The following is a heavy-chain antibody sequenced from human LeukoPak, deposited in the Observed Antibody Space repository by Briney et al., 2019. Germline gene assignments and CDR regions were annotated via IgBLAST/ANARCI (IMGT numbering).Heavy chain of an antibody. CDR2: IIPILGIA. Sequence: AASVKVSCTASGGTFSSYAISWVRQAPGQGLEWMGRIIPILGIANYAQKFQGRVTITADKSTSTAYMELSSLRSEDTAAYYCASPNGWELRTYYYYYGMDVWGQGTTVTVSS. D-gene: IGHD1-26*01. V-gene: IGHV1-69*04. CDR1: GGTFSSYA. J-gene: IGHJ6*02. CDR3: ASPNGWELRTYYYYYGMDV.